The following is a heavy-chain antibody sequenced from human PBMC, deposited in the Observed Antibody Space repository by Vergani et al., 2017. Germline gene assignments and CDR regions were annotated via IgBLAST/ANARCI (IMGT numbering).Heavy chain of an antibody. J-gene: IGHJ4*02. CDR1: GGSISSGDYY. CDR2: IYYSGST. CDR3: ARDKGEQWLVPGY. V-gene: IGHV4-30-4*08. D-gene: IGHD6-19*01. Sequence: QVQLQESGPGLVKPSQTLSLTCTVSGGSISSGDYYWSWIRQPPGKGLGWIGYIYYSGSTYYNPSLKSRVTITVDTSKNQFSLKLSSVTAADTAVYYWARDKGEQWLVPGYWSQGTLVTVSS.